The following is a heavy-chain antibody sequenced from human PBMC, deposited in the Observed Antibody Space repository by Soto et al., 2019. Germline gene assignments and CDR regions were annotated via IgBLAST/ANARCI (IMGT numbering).Heavy chain of an antibody. CDR2: IYTSGST. CDR3: ARSGGSGSYYWPAAEYFQH. D-gene: IGHD1-26*01. CDR1: GGSISSYY. J-gene: IGHJ1*01. V-gene: IGHV4-4*07. Sequence: QVQLQESGPGLVKPSETLSLTCTVSGGSISSYYWSWIRQPAGKGLEWIGRIYTSGSTNYNPSLMSRVTMSVDTSKNQFSLKLSSVTAADTAVYYCARSGGSGSYYWPAAEYFQHWGQGTLVTVSS.